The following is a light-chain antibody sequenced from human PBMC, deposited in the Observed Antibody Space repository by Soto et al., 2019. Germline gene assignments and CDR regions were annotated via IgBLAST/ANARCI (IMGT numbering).Light chain of an antibody. Sequence: VLTQSPGTLSLSPGERATLSCRSSQSVGSNYLAWFQQKPGQPPSLLIYGTSNRATGIPDRFSGGGSATDFTLTISRLEPEDVAFYYCQQYNYSPWTVGQGTKVEIK. V-gene: IGKV3-20*01. CDR1: QSVGSNY. CDR3: QQYNYSPWT. CDR2: GTS. J-gene: IGKJ1*01.